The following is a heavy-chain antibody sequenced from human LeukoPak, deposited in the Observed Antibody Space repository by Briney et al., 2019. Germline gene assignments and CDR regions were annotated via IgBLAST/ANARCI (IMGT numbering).Heavy chain of an antibody. V-gene: IGHV3-53*01. CDR1: GFTVSSNY. D-gene: IGHD3-22*01. CDR3: ARCYDSSALMLTY. CDR2: IYSGGST. J-gene: IGHJ4*02. Sequence: GGSLRLSCAASGFTVSSNYMSWVRQAPGKGLEWVSVIYSGGSTYYADSVKGRFTISRDNSKNTPYLQMNSLRAEDTTVYYCARCYDSSALMLTYWGQGTLVTVSS.